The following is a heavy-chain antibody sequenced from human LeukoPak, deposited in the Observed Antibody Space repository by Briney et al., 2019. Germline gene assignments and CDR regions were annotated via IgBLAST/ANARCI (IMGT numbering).Heavy chain of an antibody. CDR3: ARDSAAAGIR. CDR1: GYSISSGYY. CDR2: IYHSGST. D-gene: IGHD6-13*01. V-gene: IGHV4-38-2*02. J-gene: IGHJ4*02. Sequence: SETLSLTCTVSGYSISSGYYWGWIRQPPGKGLEWIGSIYHSGSTYYNPSLKSRVTISVDTSKNQFSLKLSSVTAADTAVYYCARDSAAAGIRWGQGTLVTVSS.